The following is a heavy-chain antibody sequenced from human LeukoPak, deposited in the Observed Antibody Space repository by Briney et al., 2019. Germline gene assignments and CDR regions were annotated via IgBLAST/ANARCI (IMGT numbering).Heavy chain of an antibody. D-gene: IGHD2-2*01. CDR3: ARGGVPAPDYYSYYMDV. CDR2: MNPNSGNT. Sequence: ASVKVSCKASGYTFTSYDINWVRQATGQGLEWMGWMNPNSGNTGYAQKFQGRVTMTRNTSISTAYMELSSLRSEDTAVYYCARGGVPAPDYYSYYMDVWGKGTTVTVSS. J-gene: IGHJ6*03. V-gene: IGHV1-8*01. CDR1: GYTFTSYD.